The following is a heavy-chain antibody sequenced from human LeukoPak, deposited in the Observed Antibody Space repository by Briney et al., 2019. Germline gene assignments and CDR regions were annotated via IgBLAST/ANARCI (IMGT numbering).Heavy chain of an antibody. J-gene: IGHJ3*02. CDR2: ISGSGGSAGST. CDR1: GFIFSSYT. V-gene: IGHV3-23*01. CDR3: ARACRGCVPAMVPDAFDI. D-gene: IGHD6-19*01. Sequence: GGSLRLSCAASGFIFSSYTMTWVRQAPGRGLEWVSGISGSGGSAGSTYHTDSVKGRFTISRDNSKNTLYLQMNSLRAEDTAVYYCARACRGCVPAMVPDAFDIWGQGTMVTVSS.